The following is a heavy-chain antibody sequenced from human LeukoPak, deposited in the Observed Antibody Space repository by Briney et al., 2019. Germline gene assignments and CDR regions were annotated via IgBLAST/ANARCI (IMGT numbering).Heavy chain of an antibody. CDR2: INSDGSST. CDR3: ARVRYSSGWPHFDY. J-gene: IGHJ4*02. Sequence: GGSLRLSGAASGFTFSSYWMHWVRQAPGKGLVWVSRINSDGSSTNYADSVKGRFTISRDNAKNTLYLQMNSLRDEDTAVYHCARVRYSSGWPHFDYWGQGTLVTVSS. V-gene: IGHV3-74*01. CDR1: GFTFSSYW. D-gene: IGHD6-19*01.